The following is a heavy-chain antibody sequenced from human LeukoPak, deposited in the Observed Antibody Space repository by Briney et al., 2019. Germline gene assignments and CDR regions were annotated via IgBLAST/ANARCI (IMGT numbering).Heavy chain of an antibody. Sequence: PGGSLRLSCAASGFTFSSYSMNRVRQAPGKGLEWVSSISSSSSSIYYADSVKGRFTISRDNAKNSLYLQMNSLRAEDTAVYYCAPRNYSGGNTPWGQGTLVTVSS. CDR1: GFTFSSYS. D-gene: IGHD4-23*01. V-gene: IGHV3-21*01. CDR3: APRNYSGGNTP. CDR2: ISSSSSSI. J-gene: IGHJ5*02.